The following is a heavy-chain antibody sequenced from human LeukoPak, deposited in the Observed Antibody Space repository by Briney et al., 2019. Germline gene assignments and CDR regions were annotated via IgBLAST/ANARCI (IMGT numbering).Heavy chain of an antibody. CDR1: GGSISSGSYY. CDR3: VIEPADRGVYYFDF. CDR2: IYTSGST. V-gene: IGHV4-61*02. J-gene: IGHJ4*02. D-gene: IGHD3-10*01. Sequence: SETLSLTCTVSGGSISSGSYYWSWIRQPAGKGLEWIGRIYTSGSTNYNPSLKSRVTISVDTSKNHFSLKLSSVTAADTALYYCVIEPADRGVYYFDFWGQGTLVTVSS.